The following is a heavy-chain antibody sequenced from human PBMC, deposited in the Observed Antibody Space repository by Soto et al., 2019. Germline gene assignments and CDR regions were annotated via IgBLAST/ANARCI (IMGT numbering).Heavy chain of an antibody. Sequence: GGSLRLSCVASGFIVSSNYMNWVRQAPGKGLEWVSIIYSAGNIYYPDSVKGRFTISRDNSKNTLYLQMNSLRDEDTAVYYCARGNYMDVWGKGTTVTVSS. CDR3: ARGNYMDV. CDR2: IYSAGNI. CDR1: GFIVSSNY. V-gene: IGHV3-66*01. J-gene: IGHJ6*03.